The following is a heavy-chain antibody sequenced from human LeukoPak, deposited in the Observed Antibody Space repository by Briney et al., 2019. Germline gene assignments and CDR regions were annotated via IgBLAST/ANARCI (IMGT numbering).Heavy chain of an antibody. Sequence: SETLSLTCAVYGGSFSGYYWSWIRQPPGKGLEWIGEINHSGSTNYNPSLKSRVTISVDTSKNQFSLKLSSVTAADTAVYYCARSSYDFWSGYYTSYYFDYWGQGTLVTASS. J-gene: IGHJ4*02. CDR1: GGSFSGYY. CDR3: ARSSYDFWSGYYTSYYFDY. CDR2: INHSGST. V-gene: IGHV4-34*01. D-gene: IGHD3-3*01.